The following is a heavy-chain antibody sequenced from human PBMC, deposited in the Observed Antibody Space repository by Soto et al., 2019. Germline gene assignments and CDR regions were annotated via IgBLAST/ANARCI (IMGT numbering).Heavy chain of an antibody. CDR2: TYYRSKWYN. V-gene: IGHV6-1*01. D-gene: IGHD3-22*01. CDR3: ARDRGYYYDSSGYYGRWFDP. CDR1: GDSVSSNSAA. Sequence: QTLPLTCAISGDSVSSNSAAWNWIRQSPSRGLEWLGRTYYRSKWYNDYAVSVKSRITINPDTSKNQFSLQLNSVTPEDTAVYYCARDRGYYYDSSGYYGRWFDPWGQGTLVTVPS. J-gene: IGHJ5*02.